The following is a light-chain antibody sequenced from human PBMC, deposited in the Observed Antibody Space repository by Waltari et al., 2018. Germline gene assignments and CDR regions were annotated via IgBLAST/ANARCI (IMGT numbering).Light chain of an antibody. CDR1: DSNPGSNA. CDR2: NNN. CDR3: ATWDDSLNGPV. J-gene: IGLJ3*02. V-gene: IGLV1-44*01. Sequence: QSVLTQPPSTSGTPGQRVTISRSGSDSNPGSNAVDWYQQLPGSAPTLLIVNNNQRPSGVPDRFSGSRSGTSASLVINGLQSEDETDYYCATWDDSLNGPVFGGGTKVTVL.